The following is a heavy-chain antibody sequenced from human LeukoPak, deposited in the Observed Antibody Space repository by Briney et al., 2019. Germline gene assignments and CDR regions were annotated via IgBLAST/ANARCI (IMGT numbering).Heavy chain of an antibody. CDR3: AEESSSQIY. J-gene: IGHJ4*02. CDR2: IYYSGST. V-gene: IGHV4-39*01. CDR1: GGSISSSSYY. D-gene: IGHD6-13*01. Sequence: SETLSLTCTVSGGSISSSSYYWGWIRQPPGKGLEWIGSIYYSGSTHYNPSLKSRFTISVDTSKNQFSLKLSSVPAADTAVYYCAEESSSQIYWGQGTLVTVSS.